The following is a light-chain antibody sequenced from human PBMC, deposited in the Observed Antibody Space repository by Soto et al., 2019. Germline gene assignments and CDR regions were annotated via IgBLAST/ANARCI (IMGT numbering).Light chain of an antibody. V-gene: IGLV2-11*01. J-gene: IGLJ1*01. CDR3: CSNAGSYPFV. CDR1: SSDVGGYNY. CDR2: DVD. Sequence: QSVLTQPRSVSGSPGQSVTISCTGTSSDVGGYNYVSWYQHHTGKAPKLMIYDVDKRPSGVPGRFSGSKSGNMASLTISGLQAEDEADYYCCSNAGSYPFVFGTGTKVTVL.